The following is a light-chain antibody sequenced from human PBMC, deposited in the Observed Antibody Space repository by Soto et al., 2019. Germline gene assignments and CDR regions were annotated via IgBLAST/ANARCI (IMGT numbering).Light chain of an antibody. CDR3: QAYDYSLTASV. CDR2: GNR. V-gene: IGLV1-40*01. Sequence: QPVLTQPPSVSGAPGQRVTISCTGNSSNLGAGDDVHWYQQLPGAAPKLVIFGNRNRPSGVPERFSGSKSGTSASLAITGLQAEDEADYYCQAYDYSLTASVFGGGTKLTVL. CDR1: SSNLGAGDD. J-gene: IGLJ3*02.